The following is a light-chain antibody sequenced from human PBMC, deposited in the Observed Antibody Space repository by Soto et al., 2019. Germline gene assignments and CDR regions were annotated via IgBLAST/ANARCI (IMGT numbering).Light chain of an antibody. J-gene: IGKJ1*01. CDR2: GAS. V-gene: IGKV3-20*01. CDR3: QQYGSSPRT. Sequence: EIVLTQSPGTLSLSPGERATLSCRASQTVNNNLAWYQEKPGQAPRLLIFGASTRAAGFPDRFSGSGSGTDFTLTISRLEPEDFAVNYCQQYGSSPRTFGQGTKVDIK. CDR1: QTVNNN.